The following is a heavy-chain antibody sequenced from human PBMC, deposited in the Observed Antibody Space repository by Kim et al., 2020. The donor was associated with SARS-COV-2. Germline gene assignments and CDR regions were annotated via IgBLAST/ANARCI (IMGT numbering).Heavy chain of an antibody. D-gene: IGHD2-2*02. V-gene: IGHV3-30*07. Sequence: DYVEGRFTIARDNSKNTLYLQMNSLRAEDTAVYYCVGGCSSTSCYTSFDYWGQGTLVTVSS. J-gene: IGHJ4*02. CDR3: VGGCSSTSCYTSFDY.